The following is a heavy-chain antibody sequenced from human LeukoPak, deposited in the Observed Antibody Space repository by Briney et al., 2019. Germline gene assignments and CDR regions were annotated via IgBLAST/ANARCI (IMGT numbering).Heavy chain of an antibody. CDR2: ITPSGGT. CDR3: ARDRYGDGFAHLDY. D-gene: IGHD5-24*01. V-gene: IGHV1-2*02. J-gene: IGHJ4*02. Sequence: ASVKVCCKASGYTFTSYAIHWVRQAPGQGLEWMGWITPSGGTNYPQKFQGRVAITWDTSITTAYMDLSRLTSDDTAVYYCARDRYGDGFAHLDYWGQGALVTVSP. CDR1: GYTFTSYA.